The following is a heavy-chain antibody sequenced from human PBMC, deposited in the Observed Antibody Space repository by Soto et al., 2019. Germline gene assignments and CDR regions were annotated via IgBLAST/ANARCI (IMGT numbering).Heavy chain of an antibody. CDR3: AHSEDSSGSYSRLWGVLDS. J-gene: IGHJ4*02. CDR2: IYWNNDK. CDR1: GCSLTPIGVG. Sequence: SGPTLVNPTHTLTLTCSFSGCSLTPIGVGVAWIRQPPGPAREWLARIYWNNDKHYSPSLKSRLTITKDTSKDQAVPTMTSRDPGDTGTYYCAHSEDSSGSYSRLWGVLDSWGPGPLVTVS. V-gene: IGHV2-5*01. D-gene: IGHD1-26*01.